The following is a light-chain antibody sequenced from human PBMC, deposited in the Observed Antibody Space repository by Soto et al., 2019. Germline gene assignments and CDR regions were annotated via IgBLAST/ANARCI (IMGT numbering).Light chain of an antibody. CDR1: QTVLTN. V-gene: IGKV3-15*01. CDR2: GAS. J-gene: IGKJ5*01. CDR3: QQYNNWPIT. Sequence: EIVLTQSPGTLSLSPGERATLSCRASQTVLTNLAWYQQKPGQAPRLLIYGASTRATGVPARFSGSGSGTEFTLTISSLQSEDVAVYYCQQYNNWPITFGQGTRLEIK.